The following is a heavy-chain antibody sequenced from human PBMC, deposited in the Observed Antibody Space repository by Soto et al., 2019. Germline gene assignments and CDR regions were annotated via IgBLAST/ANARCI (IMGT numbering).Heavy chain of an antibody. V-gene: IGHV4-59*01. CDR2: IYYSGST. Sequence: SETLSLTCTVSGGSISSYYWSWIRQPPGKGLEWIGYIYYSGSTNYNPSLKSRVTISVDTSKNQFSLKLSSVTAADPAVYYCARSYDFWSGYEEGYYYYMDVWGKGTTVTVSS. CDR1: GGSISSYY. D-gene: IGHD3-3*01. CDR3: ARSYDFWSGYEEGYYYYMDV. J-gene: IGHJ6*03.